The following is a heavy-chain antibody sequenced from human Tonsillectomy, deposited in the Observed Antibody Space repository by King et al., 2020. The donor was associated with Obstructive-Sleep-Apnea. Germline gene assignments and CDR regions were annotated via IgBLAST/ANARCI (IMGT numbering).Heavy chain of an antibody. V-gene: IGHV3-30*18. J-gene: IGHJ4*02. CDR3: AKDRGSAAMRFDY. CDR2: ISYDGSNK. CDR1: GFTFSSYG. D-gene: IGHD2-2*01. Sequence: VQLVESGGGVVQPGRSLRLSCAASGFTFSSYGMHWVRQAPGKGLEWVAVISYDGSNKYYADSVKGRFTISRDNSKNTLYLQMNSLRAEETAVYYCAKDRGSAAMRFDYWGQGTLVTVSS.